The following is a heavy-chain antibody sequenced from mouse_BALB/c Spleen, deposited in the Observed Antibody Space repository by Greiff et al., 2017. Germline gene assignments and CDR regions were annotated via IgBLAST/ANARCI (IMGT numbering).Heavy chain of an antibody. CDR1: GYSITSGYY. CDR2: ISYDGSN. Sequence: EVKLQESGPGLVKPSQSLSLTCSVTGYSITSGYYWNWIRQFPGNKLEWMGYISYDGSNNYNPSLKNRISITRDTSKNQFFLKLNSVTTEDTATYYCARGGDVGYYAMDYWGQGTSVTVSS. V-gene: IGHV3-6*02. CDR3: ARGGDVGYYAMDY. J-gene: IGHJ4*01.